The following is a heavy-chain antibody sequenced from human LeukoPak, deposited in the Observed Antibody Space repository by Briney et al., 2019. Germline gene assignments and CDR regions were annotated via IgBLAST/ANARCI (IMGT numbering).Heavy chain of an antibody. Sequence: ASVKVSCKASGYTFTSYAMHWVRQAPGQRLEWMGWINAGNGNTKYSQKFQGRVTITRDTSTSTAYMELSSLRSEDTAVYYCARGLRAIFGVVIPYYYYYGMDVWGQGTTVTVSS. D-gene: IGHD3-3*01. J-gene: IGHJ6*02. CDR3: ARGLRAIFGVVIPYYYYYGMDV. V-gene: IGHV1-3*01. CDR2: INAGNGNT. CDR1: GYTFTSYA.